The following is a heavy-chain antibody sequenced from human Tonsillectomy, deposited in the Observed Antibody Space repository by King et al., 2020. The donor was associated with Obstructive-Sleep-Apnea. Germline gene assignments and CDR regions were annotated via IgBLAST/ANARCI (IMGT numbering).Heavy chain of an antibody. CDR1: GYTFTRYG. J-gene: IGHJ4*02. V-gene: IGHV1-18*04. Sequence: QLVQSGVEVKKPGASVKVSCKASGYTFTRYGITWVRLAPGQGLEWMGWISVYNGVTKYAQKFQGRVTMTTDTSTNTAYMELRSLRSDDTAVYYCARYAYAAVGSTDYFDYWGQGTLVTVSS. D-gene: IGHD6-13*01. CDR2: ISVYNGVT. CDR3: ARYAYAAVGSTDYFDY.